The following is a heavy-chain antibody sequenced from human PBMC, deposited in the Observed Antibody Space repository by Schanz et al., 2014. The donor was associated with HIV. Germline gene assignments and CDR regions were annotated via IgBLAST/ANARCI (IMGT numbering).Heavy chain of an antibody. CDR3: AKGVLRDYYDSSGYPW. J-gene: IGHJ4*02. Sequence: QVQLVESGGGVVQPGRSLRLSCTASGFTFSSSGMHWVRQAPGKGLEWGAAMWYDESHKGYADSVKGRFTISRDNSKNTLYLQMNSLRAEDTAVYYCAKGVLRDYYDSSGYPWWGQGTLVTVSS. CDR2: MWYDESHK. CDR1: GFTFSSSG. V-gene: IGHV3-33*06. D-gene: IGHD3-22*01.